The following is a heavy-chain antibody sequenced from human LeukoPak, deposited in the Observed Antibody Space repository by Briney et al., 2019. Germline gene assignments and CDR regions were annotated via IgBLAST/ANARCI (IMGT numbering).Heavy chain of an antibody. D-gene: IGHD3-10*01. CDR3: AKCTGTYGSGSYSIDY. V-gene: IGHV4-39*07. CDR2: IYYSGST. Sequence: SETLSLTCTVSGGSISSSSYYWGWIRQPPGKGLEWIGSIYYSGSTNYNPSLKSRVTISVDTSKNQFSLKLSSVTAADTAVYYCAKCTGTYGSGSYSIDYWGQGTLVTVSS. J-gene: IGHJ4*02. CDR1: GGSISSSSYY.